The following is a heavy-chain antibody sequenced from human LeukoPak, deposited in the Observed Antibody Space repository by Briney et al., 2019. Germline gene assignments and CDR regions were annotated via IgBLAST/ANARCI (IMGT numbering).Heavy chain of an antibody. Sequence: PGGSLRLSCAASGFTFSSYAMTWIRQAPGKGLEWVSAISGSGGSTYYADSVKGRFTISRDNSKNTLYLQMNSLRAEDTAVYYCAKEGRSLLFNWFDPWGQGTLVTVSS. J-gene: IGHJ5*02. V-gene: IGHV3-23*01. CDR2: ISGSGGST. CDR3: AKEGRSLLFNWFDP. D-gene: IGHD1-26*01. CDR1: GFTFSSYA.